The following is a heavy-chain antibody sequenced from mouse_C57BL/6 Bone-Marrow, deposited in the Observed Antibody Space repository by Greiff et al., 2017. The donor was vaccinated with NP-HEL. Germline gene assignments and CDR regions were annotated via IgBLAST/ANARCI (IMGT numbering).Heavy chain of an antibody. J-gene: IGHJ1*03. CDR2: IHPNSGST. V-gene: IGHV1-64*01. Sequence: QVQLQQSGAELVKPGASVKLSCKASGYTFTSYWMHWVKQRPGQGLEWIGMIHPNSGSTNYNEKFKSKATLTVDKSSSTAYMQLSSLTSEDSAVYYCARGGSCYWYFDVWGTGPTVTVSS. D-gene: IGHD1-1*01. CDR3: ARGGSCYWYFDV. CDR1: GYTFTSYW.